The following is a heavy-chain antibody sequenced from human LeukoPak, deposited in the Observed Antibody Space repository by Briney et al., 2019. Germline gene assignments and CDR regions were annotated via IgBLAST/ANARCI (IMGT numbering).Heavy chain of an antibody. D-gene: IGHD3-9*01. V-gene: IGHV3-21*01. Sequence: GGSLRLSCAASGFTFSSYSMNWVRQAPGKGLEWVSSISSSSSYIYYADSVKGRFTISRDNAKNSLYLQMNSLRAEDTAVYYCARTWGPSVLRYFDWLASRYMDVWGKGTTVTISS. J-gene: IGHJ6*03. CDR3: ARTWGPSVLRYFDWLASRYMDV. CDR1: GFTFSSYS. CDR2: ISSSSSYI.